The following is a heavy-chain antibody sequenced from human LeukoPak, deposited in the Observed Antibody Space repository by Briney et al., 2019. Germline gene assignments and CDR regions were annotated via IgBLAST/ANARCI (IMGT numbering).Heavy chain of an antibody. CDR3: ARDLVPRFIAAAGTPLDY. J-gene: IGHJ4*02. CDR1: GFTFSSYA. V-gene: IGHV3-23*01. CDR2: ISGSGGST. D-gene: IGHD6-13*01. Sequence: GGSLRLSCAASGFTFSSYAMSWVRQAPGKGLEWVSAISGSGGSTYYADSVKGRFTISRDNSKNTLYLQMNSLRAEDTAVYYCARDLVPRFIAAAGTPLDYWGQGTLVTVSS.